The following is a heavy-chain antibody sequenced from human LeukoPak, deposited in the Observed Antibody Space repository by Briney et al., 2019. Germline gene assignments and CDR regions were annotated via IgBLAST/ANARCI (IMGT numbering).Heavy chain of an antibody. V-gene: IGHV4-4*07. Sequence: SETLSLTCTVSGGSIGGYYWSWIRQPAGKGLEWIGRIYTSGSTDYNPSLKSRVTMSVDTSKNQFSLKLSSVTVADTAVYYCARYIPARPGFDYWGQGTLVTVSS. J-gene: IGHJ4*02. CDR3: ARYIPARPGFDY. CDR2: IYTSGST. CDR1: GGSIGGYY. D-gene: IGHD6-6*01.